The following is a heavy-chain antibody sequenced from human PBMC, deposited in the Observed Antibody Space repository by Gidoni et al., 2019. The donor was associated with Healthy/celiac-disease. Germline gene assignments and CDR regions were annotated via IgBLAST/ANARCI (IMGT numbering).Heavy chain of an antibody. CDR3: ARDGGATKSIGFDP. J-gene: IGHJ5*02. D-gene: IGHD1-26*01. V-gene: IGHV1-46*01. Sequence: QVQLVQSGAEVKKPGASVKVSCKASGYTFTSYSMHWVRQAPGPGLGWMGIINPSGGSTSYAQKFQVRVTMPRYTSTSPVYMELSSLRSEDTPVYYCARDGGATKSIGFDPWGQGTLVTVSS. CDR1: GYTFTSYS. CDR2: INPSGGST.